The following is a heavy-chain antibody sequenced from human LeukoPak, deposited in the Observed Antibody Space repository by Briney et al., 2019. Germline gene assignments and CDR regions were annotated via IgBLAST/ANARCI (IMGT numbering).Heavy chain of an antibody. CDR2: IYYSGST. CDR3: ARLQWELLRD. J-gene: IGHJ4*02. Sequence: SETLSLTCTVSGGSISSSSYYWGWIRQPPGKGLEWIGSIYYSGSTYYNPSLKSRVTISVDTPKNQFSLKLSSVTAADTAVYYCARLQWELLRDWGQGTLVTVSS. V-gene: IGHV4-39*01. CDR1: GGSISSSSYY. D-gene: IGHD1-26*01.